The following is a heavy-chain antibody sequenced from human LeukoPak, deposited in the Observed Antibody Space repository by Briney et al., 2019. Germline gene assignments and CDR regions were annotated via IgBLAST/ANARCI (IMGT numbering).Heavy chain of an antibody. Sequence: GGSLRLSCAASGFTFNTYWMTWVRQAPGRGLGWVANVRQDGGEGHYVDSVKGRFTVSRDNAENSLYLQLNSLRIEDTAVYYYVTRLCSISACRASSYLSFDVWGKGTTVTVSS. CDR2: VRQDGGEG. D-gene: IGHD3-10*02. J-gene: IGHJ6*04. CDR1: GFTFNTYW. CDR3: VTRLCSISACRASSYLSFDV. V-gene: IGHV3-7*01.